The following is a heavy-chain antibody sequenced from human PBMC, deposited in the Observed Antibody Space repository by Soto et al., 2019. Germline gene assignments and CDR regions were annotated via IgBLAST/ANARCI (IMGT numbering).Heavy chain of an antibody. CDR3: ARDPVDGLVPAAKGYYYYMDV. CDR2: IYSGGST. Sequence: PGGSLRLSCAASGFTFSNAWMSWVRQAPGKGLEWVSVIYSGGSTYYADSVKGRFTISRDNSKNTLYLQMNSLRAEDTAVYYCARDPVDGLVPAAKGYYYYMDVWGKGTTVTVSS. CDR1: GFTFSNAW. V-gene: IGHV3-66*01. J-gene: IGHJ6*03. D-gene: IGHD2-2*01.